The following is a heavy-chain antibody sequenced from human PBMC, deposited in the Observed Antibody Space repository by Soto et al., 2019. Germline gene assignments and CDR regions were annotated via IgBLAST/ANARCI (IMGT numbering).Heavy chain of an antibody. Sequence: GESLKISCKGSGYIFSSYWIGWVRQMPGKGLEWMGIPNGGEATPKYSPSFEGQVTISTDKSITTAYLQWSSLKASDTAMYYCARRGTYSSGWDYWGQGTLVTASS. CDR1: GYIFSSYW. V-gene: IGHV5-51*01. J-gene: IGHJ4*02. CDR3: ARRGTYSSGWDY. CDR2: PNGGEATP. D-gene: IGHD6-19*01.